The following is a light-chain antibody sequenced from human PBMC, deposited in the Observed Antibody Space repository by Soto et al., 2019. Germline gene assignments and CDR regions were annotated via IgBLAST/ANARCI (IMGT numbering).Light chain of an antibody. V-gene: IGKV1-5*01. CDR3: QNYFSTPRT. CDR2: DAS. J-gene: IGKJ1*01. Sequence: DIQMTQSPSTLSASVGDRVTITCRASQSITYWLAWYQQKPGKAPRLLIYDASSLESGVPSRFSGSGSGTEFTLTISSLQPEDVATYYCQNYFSTPRTFGQGTKVDIK. CDR1: QSITYW.